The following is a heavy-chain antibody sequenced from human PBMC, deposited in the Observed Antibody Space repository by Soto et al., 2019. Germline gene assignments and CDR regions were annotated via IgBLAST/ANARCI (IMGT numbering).Heavy chain of an antibody. CDR3: AREGSGVGVDV. D-gene: IGHD3-10*01. V-gene: IGHV3-33*01. CDR2: IWYDGSNK. J-gene: IGHJ6*02. CDR1: GFSFSSYG. Sequence: QVQLVESGGGVVQPGRSLRLSCEPSGFSFSSYGMHWVRQAPGKGLEWVAIIWYDGSNKYYADSVMGRFTISRDNSKNTLYLQMDSLRVEDTAIYYCAREGSGVGVDVWGQGTTVTVSS.